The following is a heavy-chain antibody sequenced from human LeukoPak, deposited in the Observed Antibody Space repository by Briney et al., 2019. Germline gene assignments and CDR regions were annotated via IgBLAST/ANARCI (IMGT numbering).Heavy chain of an antibody. CDR1: GFTFSSYG. Sequence: GRSLRLSCAASGFTFSSYGMHWVRQAPGKGLEWVAVIWYDGSNKYYADSVKGRFTISRDNSKNTLYLQMNSLRAEDTAVYYCARDRVPYSSGWQPFQHWGQGTLDTVSS. D-gene: IGHD6-19*01. CDR3: ARDRVPYSSGWQPFQH. CDR2: IWYDGSNK. J-gene: IGHJ1*01. V-gene: IGHV3-33*01.